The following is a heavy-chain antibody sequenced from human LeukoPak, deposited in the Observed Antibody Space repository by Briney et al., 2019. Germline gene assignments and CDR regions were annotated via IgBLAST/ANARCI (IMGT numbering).Heavy chain of an antibody. Sequence: GGSLRLSCAASGFTFSSYAMHWVRQAPGKGLKWVAVISYDGSNKYYADSVKGRFTISRDNSKNTLYLQMNSLRAEDTAVYYCARGVGLEYNYYYMDVWGKGATVTISS. J-gene: IGHJ6*03. CDR1: GFTFSSYA. D-gene: IGHD1-1*01. CDR2: ISYDGSNK. V-gene: IGHV3-30*04. CDR3: ARGVGLEYNYYYMDV.